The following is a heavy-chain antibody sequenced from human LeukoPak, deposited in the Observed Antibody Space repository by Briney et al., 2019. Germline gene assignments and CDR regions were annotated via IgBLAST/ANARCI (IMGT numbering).Heavy chain of an antibody. CDR3: ARDPTTVTKGFDI. Sequence: SETLSLTCSVSHDSFSTHYWTWIRQPPGKGLEWIGYISSIGSTNYNPSLQSRVTISVDTSKQRFSLKMTSVTAAGTAVYYCARDPTTVTKGFDIWGQGTMVAVSS. CDR2: ISSIGST. D-gene: IGHD4-17*01. J-gene: IGHJ3*02. CDR1: HDSFSTHY. V-gene: IGHV4-59*11.